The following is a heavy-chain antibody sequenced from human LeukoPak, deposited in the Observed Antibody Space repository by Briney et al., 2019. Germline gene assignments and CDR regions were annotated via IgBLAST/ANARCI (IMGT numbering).Heavy chain of an antibody. CDR3: ARGPDCSGGSCYSPAFDY. CDR1: GGSFSGYY. J-gene: IGHJ4*02. Sequence: SETLSLTCAVYGGSFSGYYWSWIRQSPGKGLEWIGEINHGGSTNYNPSLKSQVTMSVDTSKNQVSLKVTSVTAADTAVYYCARGPDCSGGSCYSPAFDYWGQGTLVTVSS. V-gene: IGHV4-34*01. D-gene: IGHD2-15*01. CDR2: INHGGST.